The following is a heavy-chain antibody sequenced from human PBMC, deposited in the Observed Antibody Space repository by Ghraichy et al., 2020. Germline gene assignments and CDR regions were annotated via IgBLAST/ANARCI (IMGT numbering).Heavy chain of an antibody. D-gene: IGHD2-8*01. CDR2: FYTSGSA. Sequence: SQTLSLTCTVSGASISAHAWSWIRQPAEGGLQWLGRFYTSGSADYNPSLNGRVTMSVDTSKNHFSLGLTSVTAADTAVYYCVRDVDVSNPPFDSWGQGTRVTVSS. V-gene: IGHV4-4*07. J-gene: IGHJ4*02. CDR3: VRDVDVSNPPFDS. CDR1: GASISAHA.